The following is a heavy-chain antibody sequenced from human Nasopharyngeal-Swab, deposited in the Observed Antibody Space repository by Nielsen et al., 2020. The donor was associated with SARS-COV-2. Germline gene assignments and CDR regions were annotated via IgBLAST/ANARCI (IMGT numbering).Heavy chain of an antibody. V-gene: IGHV5-51*01. J-gene: IGHJ6*02. CDR2: IYPGDSDT. Sequence: GESLKISCKGSGYSFTSYWIGWVRQMPGKGLEWMGIIYPGDSDTRYSPSFQGQVTISAAKSISTAYLQWSSLKASDTAMYYCARHPTPVVAAYFGYYYGMDVWGQGTTVTVSS. D-gene: IGHD2-15*01. CDR1: GYSFTSYW. CDR3: ARHPTPVVAAYFGYYYGMDV.